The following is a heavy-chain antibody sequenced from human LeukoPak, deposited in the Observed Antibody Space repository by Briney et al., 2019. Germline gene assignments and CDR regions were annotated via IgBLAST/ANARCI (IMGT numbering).Heavy chain of an antibody. CDR1: GFTFSSYE. CDR2: ISSSGSTI. V-gene: IGHV3-48*03. D-gene: IGHD2-15*01. CDR3: AKLGIGVVVASRMDV. Sequence: PGGSLRLSCAASGFTFSSYEMNWVRQAPGKGLEWVSYISSSGSTIYYADSVKGRFTISRDNAKNSLYLQMNSLRAEDTAVYYCAKLGIGVVVASRMDVWGKGTTVTVSS. J-gene: IGHJ6*04.